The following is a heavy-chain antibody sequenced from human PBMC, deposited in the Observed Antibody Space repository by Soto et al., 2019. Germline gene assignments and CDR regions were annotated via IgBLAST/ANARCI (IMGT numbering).Heavy chain of an antibody. J-gene: IGHJ4*02. D-gene: IGHD6-13*01. CDR2: LIHGGST. CDR1: GPSLGAFH. CDR3: ARYRREAVAGYTLDN. V-gene: IGHV4-34*12. Sequence: PSETLSLTCAIYGPSLGAFHWTWIRQPPGKGLEWIGELIHGGSTTYNPSLKSRVTISEDTSKSQFSLKVNSMTAADTAVYYCARYRREAVAGYTLDNWGQGILVTVSS.